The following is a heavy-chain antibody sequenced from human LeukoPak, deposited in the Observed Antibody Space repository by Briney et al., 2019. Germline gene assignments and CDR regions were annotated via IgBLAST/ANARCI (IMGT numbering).Heavy chain of an antibody. CDR3: ARWSYGDYGDAFDI. D-gene: IGHD4-17*01. V-gene: IGHV3-7*01. J-gene: IGHJ3*02. CDR1: GFTFSSYW. CDR2: IKQDGSEK. Sequence: GGSLRLSCAASGFTFSSYWMSWVRQAPGKGLEGVANIKQDGSEKYYVDSVKGRFTISRDNAKNSLYLQMNSLRAEDTAVYYCARWSYGDYGDAFDIWGQGTMVTVSS.